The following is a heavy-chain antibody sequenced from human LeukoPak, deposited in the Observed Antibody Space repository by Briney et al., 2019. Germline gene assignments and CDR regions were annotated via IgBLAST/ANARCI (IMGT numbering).Heavy chain of an antibody. V-gene: IGHV3-23*01. D-gene: IGHD1-14*01. CDR2: ISGSGGTT. Sequence: GGSLRLSCAASGFTFNNYAMNWVRQAPGKGLEWASVISGSGGTTYYADSVKGRFTISRDSSKNTLYLQMNSLRAEDTAVYYCAKVSGGGLYYDGMDVWGQGTTVTVSS. CDR3: AKVSGGGLYYDGMDV. CDR1: GFTFNNYA. J-gene: IGHJ6*02.